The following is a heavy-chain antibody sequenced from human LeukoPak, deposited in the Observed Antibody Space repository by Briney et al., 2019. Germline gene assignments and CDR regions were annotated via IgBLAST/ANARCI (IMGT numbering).Heavy chain of an antibody. CDR3: AKGGGYEAQYYYYYLDV. D-gene: IGHD5-12*01. CDR1: GFTFSSYS. CDR2: IRYDGSNK. Sequence: PGGSLRLSCAASGFTFSSYSMNWVRQAPGKGLEWVAFIRYDGSNKYYADSVKGRFTISRDNSKNTLYLRMKSLRAEDTAVYYCAKGGGYEAQYYYYYLDVWGKGTTVTISS. V-gene: IGHV3-30*02. J-gene: IGHJ6*03.